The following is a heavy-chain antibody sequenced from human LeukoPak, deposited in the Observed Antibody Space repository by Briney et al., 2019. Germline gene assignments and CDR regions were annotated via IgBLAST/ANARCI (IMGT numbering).Heavy chain of an antibody. CDR3: ARLGDGYNYY. J-gene: IGHJ4*02. V-gene: IGHV5-10-1*01. CDR2: IDPSDSYT. CDR1: GYSFTSYW. Sequence: GESLKISCKGSGYSFTSYWITWVRQMPGKGREWMGRIDPSDSYTNYSPSFQGHVTISADKSISTAYLQWSSLKASDTAMYYCARLGDGYNYYWGQGTLVTVSS. D-gene: IGHD5-24*01.